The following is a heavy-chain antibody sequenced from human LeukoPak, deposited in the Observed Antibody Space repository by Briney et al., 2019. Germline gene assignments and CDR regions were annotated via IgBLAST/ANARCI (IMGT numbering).Heavy chain of an antibody. D-gene: IGHD3-22*01. J-gene: IGHJ4*02. CDR3: ARVLTMIVVALGY. V-gene: IGHV1-8*02. CDR2: MNPNSGNT. Sequence: ASVKVSCKASGGTFSSYAISWVRQAPGQGLEWMGWMNPNSGNTGYAQKFQGRVTMTRNTSISTAYMELSSLRSEDTAVYYCARVLTMIVVALGYWGQGTLVTVSS. CDR1: GGTFSSYA.